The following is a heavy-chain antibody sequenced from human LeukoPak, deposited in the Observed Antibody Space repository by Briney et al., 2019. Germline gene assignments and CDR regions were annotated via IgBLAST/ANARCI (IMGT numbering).Heavy chain of an antibody. CDR1: GFTFSSYS. CDR3: AREEGIVATTISDY. Sequence: GGSLRLSCASSGFTFSSYSMNWVRQAPGKGLEWVSSISSSSSYIYYADSVKGRFTISRDNAKNSLYLQMKSLRAEDTAVYYCAREEGIVATTISDYWGQGTLVTVSS. CDR2: ISSSSSYI. D-gene: IGHD5-12*01. V-gene: IGHV3-21*01. J-gene: IGHJ4*02.